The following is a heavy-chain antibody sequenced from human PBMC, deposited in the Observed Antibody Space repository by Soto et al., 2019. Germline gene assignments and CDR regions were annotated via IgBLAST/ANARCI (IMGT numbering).Heavy chain of an antibody. V-gene: IGHV4-31*03. CDR3: ARLSLVATIIFDY. Sequence: SETLSLTCTVSGGSISSGGYYWSWIRQHPGKGLEWIGYIYYSGSTYYNPSLKSRVTISVDTSKNQFSLKLSSVTAADTAVYYCARLSLVATIIFDYWGQGTLVTVSS. D-gene: IGHD5-12*01. CDR1: GGSISSGGYY. CDR2: IYYSGST. J-gene: IGHJ4*02.